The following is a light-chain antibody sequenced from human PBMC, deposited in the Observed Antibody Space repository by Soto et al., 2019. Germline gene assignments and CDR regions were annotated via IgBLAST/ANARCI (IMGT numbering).Light chain of an antibody. J-gene: IGLJ3*02. CDR1: GGNIASNL. CDR3: LSYDSFNHWV. Sequence: NCMLTQPQSVSASPGKTVTISCTRSGGNIASNLVQWYQQRPGRAPTTVIYEDSQRPSGIPDRFSASIDSSSNSASLTISGLQTEDEADYSCLSYDSFNHWVFGGGTKVTVL. V-gene: IGLV6-57*04. CDR2: EDS.